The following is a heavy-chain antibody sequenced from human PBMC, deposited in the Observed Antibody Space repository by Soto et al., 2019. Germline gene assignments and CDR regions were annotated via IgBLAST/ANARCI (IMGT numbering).Heavy chain of an antibody. CDR3: ASMTTVTTNWFDP. J-gene: IGHJ5*02. D-gene: IGHD4-4*01. CDR1: GGTFSSYA. CDR2: IIPIFGTA. V-gene: IGHV1-69*06. Sequence: RASVKVSCKASGGTFSSYAISWVRQAPGQGLEWMGGIIPIFGTANYAQKFQGRVTITADKSTSTAYMELSSLRSEDTDVYYCASMTTVTTNWFDPWGQGTLVTVSS.